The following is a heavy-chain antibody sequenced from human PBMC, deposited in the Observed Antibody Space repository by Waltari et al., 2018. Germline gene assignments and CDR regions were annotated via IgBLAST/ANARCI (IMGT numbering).Heavy chain of an antibody. V-gene: IGHV4-34*01. CDR2: INHSGST. Sequence: QVQLQQWGAGLLQPSATLSLTCAVYGGSFSGYYWSWIRQPPGKGLEWIGEINHSGSTNYNPSLKSRVTISVDTSKNQFSLKLSSVTAADTAVYYCARGRYYDYVWGSYRLGFVFDYWGQGTLVTVSS. J-gene: IGHJ4*02. D-gene: IGHD3-16*02. CDR1: GGSFSGYY. CDR3: ARGRYYDYVWGSYRLGFVFDY.